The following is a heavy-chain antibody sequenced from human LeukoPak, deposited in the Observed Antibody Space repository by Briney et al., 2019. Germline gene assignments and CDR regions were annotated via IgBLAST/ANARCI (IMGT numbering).Heavy chain of an antibody. CDR3: ARSLGDIVVVPEGIEWFDP. D-gene: IGHD2-2*01. V-gene: IGHV1-46*01. Sequence: ASVKVSCKASGYTFTSYYMHWVRQAPGQGLEWMGIINPSGGSTSYAQKFQGRVTMTTDTSTSTAYMELRSLRSDDTAVYYCARSLGDIVVVPEGIEWFDPWGQGTLVTVSS. CDR1: GYTFTSYY. J-gene: IGHJ5*02. CDR2: INPSGGST.